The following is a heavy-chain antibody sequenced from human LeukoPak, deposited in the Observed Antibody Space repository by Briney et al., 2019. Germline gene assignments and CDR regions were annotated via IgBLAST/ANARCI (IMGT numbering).Heavy chain of an antibody. J-gene: IGHJ4*02. CDR2: INPNSGGT. CDR1: GYTFTGYY. D-gene: IGHD1-26*01. CDR3: ARGQNLRVGAPPGY. V-gene: IGHV1-2*02. Sequence: ASVKVSCKASGYTFTGYYMHWVRQAPGQGLEWMGWINPNSGGTNYAQKFQGRVTMTRDTSISTAYMELGRLRSDDTAVYYCARGQNLRVGAPPGYWGQGTLATVSS.